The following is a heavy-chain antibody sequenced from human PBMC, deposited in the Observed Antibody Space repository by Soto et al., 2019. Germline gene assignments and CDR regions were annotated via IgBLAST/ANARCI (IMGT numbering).Heavy chain of an antibody. D-gene: IGHD6-13*01. CDR1: GGSISSGGYS. CDR3: ARWGRIAAAGTHWFDP. CDR2: IYHSGST. V-gene: IGHV4-30-2*01. J-gene: IGHJ5*02. Sequence: PSETLSLTCAVSGGSISSGGYSWSWIRQPPGKGLEWIGYIYHSGSTYYNPSLKSRVTISVDRSKNQFSLRLSPVTAADTAVYYCARWGRIAAAGTHWFDPWGQGTLVTVSS.